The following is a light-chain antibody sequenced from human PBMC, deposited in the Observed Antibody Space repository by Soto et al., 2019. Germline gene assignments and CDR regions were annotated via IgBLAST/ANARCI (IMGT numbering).Light chain of an antibody. CDR2: SNN. CDR1: KSNIGSNE. V-gene: IGLV1-47*02. CDR3: ATWDDSLSGHYV. Sequence: QSVLTQPPSASGTPGQRVTISCSGSKSNIGSNEVYWYQQLPGTAPKLLIYSNNQRPSGVPDRFSGSKSGTSASLAISGLRSEDEADYYCATWDDSLSGHYVFGTGTKVTVL. J-gene: IGLJ1*01.